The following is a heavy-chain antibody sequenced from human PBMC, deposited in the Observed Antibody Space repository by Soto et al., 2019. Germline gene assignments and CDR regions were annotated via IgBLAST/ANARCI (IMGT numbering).Heavy chain of an antibody. CDR2: IYYSGST. V-gene: IGHV4-59*01. CDR3: ARVRERWFTYWYFDL. D-gene: IGHD1-26*01. Sequence: QVQLQESGPGLVKPSETLSLTCTVSGGSISYYYWSWIRQPPGKGLEYMGSIYYSGSTNYNPSLMSRVTMSVDTSKNQFSLRLSSVTAADTAVYYCARVRERWFTYWYFDLWGRGTLVTVSS. J-gene: IGHJ2*01. CDR1: GGSISYYY.